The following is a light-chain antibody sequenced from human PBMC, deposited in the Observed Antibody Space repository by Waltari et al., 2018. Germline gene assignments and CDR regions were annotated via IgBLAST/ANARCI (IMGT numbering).Light chain of an antibody. CDR3: SSYTGTTTPRV. J-gene: IGLJ3*02. V-gene: IGLV2-23*01. Sequence: QSALTQPASVSGSPGQSIIISCTETSSGVGTYNLVSWYQQHPGKAPKVIIYEGNKRRSEGSNRFSGSKSGNTASLTISGLQAEDEADYYCSSYTGTTTPRVFGGGTKLTVL. CDR1: SSGVGTYNL. CDR2: EGN.